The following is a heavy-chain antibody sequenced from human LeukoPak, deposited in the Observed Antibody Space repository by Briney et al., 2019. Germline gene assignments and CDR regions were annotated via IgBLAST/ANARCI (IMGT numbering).Heavy chain of an antibody. CDR1: GFTFSSYW. D-gene: IGHD6-13*01. J-gene: IGHJ4*02. V-gene: IGHV3-7*01. CDR3: AREGAAGVFDY. Sequence: GGSLRLSCAASGFTFSSYWMSWVRQAPGKGLEWVANIKQDGSEKYYVDSVKGRFTISRDNAKNSLYLQMNSLRAEDTAVYYSAREGAAGVFDYWGQGTLVTVSS. CDR2: IKQDGSEK.